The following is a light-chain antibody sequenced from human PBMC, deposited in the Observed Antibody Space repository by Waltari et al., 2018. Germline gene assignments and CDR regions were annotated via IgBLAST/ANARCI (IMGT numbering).Light chain of an antibody. J-gene: IGLJ3*02. CDR2: DIT. V-gene: IGLV2-11*01. Sequence: QSALTQPRSVSGSPGQSVTISRTGISSDVGDYNFVSWYQHHPGQAPKLIIHDITQRPSGVPARFSGSKSGNTASLTISGLQAEDEADYYCCSYVGSHTNWVFGGGTKLTVL. CDR1: SSDVGDYNF. CDR3: CSYVGSHTNWV.